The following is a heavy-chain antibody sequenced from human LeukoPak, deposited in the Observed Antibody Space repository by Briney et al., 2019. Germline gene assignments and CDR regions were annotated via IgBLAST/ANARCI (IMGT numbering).Heavy chain of an antibody. D-gene: IGHD5-18*01. CDR2: IIPIFGTA. CDR1: GYTFTSYY. Sequence: SVKVSCKASGYTFTSYYMHWVRQAPGQGLEWMGGIIPIFGTANYAQKFQGRVTITADESTSTAYMELSSLRSEDTAVYYCARGIEDTAMVSYWGQGTLVTVSS. J-gene: IGHJ4*02. CDR3: ARGIEDTAMVSY. V-gene: IGHV1-69*13.